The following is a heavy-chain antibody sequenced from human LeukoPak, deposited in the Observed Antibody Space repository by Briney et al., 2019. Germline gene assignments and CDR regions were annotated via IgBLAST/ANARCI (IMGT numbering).Heavy chain of an antibody. V-gene: IGHV4-34*01. J-gene: IGHJ4*02. Sequence: SETLSLTCAVYGGSFSGYYWSWIRQPPGKGLEWIGEINHSGSTNYNPSLQSRVTISVDTSKNQFSLKLSSVTAADTAVYYCARGPPLGDYWGQGTLVTVSS. CDR1: GGSFSGYY. CDR2: INHSGST. CDR3: ARGPPLGDY.